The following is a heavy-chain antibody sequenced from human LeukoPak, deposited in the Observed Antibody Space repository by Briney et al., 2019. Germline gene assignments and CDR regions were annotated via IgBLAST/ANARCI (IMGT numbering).Heavy chain of an antibody. J-gene: IGHJ4*02. Sequence: PGGSLRLSCAASGLTFDDYTMHWVRQAPGKGLEWVSLISWEGGSTYYADSVKGRFTLSRDNSKNSLYLQMNSLRTEDTALYYCAKATELHGWHYFDYWGQGTLVTVSS. CDR1: GLTFDDYT. CDR3: AKATELHGWHYFDY. CDR2: ISWEGGST. D-gene: IGHD1-7*01. V-gene: IGHV3-43*01.